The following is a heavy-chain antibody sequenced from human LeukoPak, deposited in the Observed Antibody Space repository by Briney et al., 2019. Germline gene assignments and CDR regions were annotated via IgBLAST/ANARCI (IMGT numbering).Heavy chain of an antibody. J-gene: IGHJ5*02. CDR2: IYHGGST. D-gene: IGHD3-10*01. CDR3: ATYIAGRGGQGS. Sequence: SETLSLTCAVSDYSISSGYYWGWIRQPPGKGLEWIGTIYHGGSTYYNPSLKSRVTISIDTSKNQFSLTLSSVTAEDTAMYYCATYIAGRGGQGSWGQGILVTVSS. V-gene: IGHV4-38-2*01. CDR1: DYSISSGYY.